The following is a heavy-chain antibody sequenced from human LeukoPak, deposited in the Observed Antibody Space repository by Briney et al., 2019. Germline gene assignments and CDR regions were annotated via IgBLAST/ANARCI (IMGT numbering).Heavy chain of an antibody. CDR2: IYHSGST. CDR1: GGSISSGGYS. CDR3: ARAGDYYDSSGCHHYPPDY. D-gene: IGHD3-22*01. J-gene: IGHJ4*02. V-gene: IGHV4-30-2*01. Sequence: SQTLSLTCAVSGGSISSGGYSWSWIRQPPGKGLEWIGYIYHSGSTYYNPSLKSRVTISVDRSKNQFSLKLSSVTAADTAVYYCARAGDYYDSSGCHHYPPDYWGQGTLVTVSS.